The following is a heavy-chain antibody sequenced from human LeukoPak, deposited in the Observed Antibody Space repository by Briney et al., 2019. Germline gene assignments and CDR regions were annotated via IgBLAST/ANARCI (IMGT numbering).Heavy chain of an antibody. V-gene: IGHV1-69*13. CDR1: GGTFSSYA. CDR2: IIPIFGTA. J-gene: IGHJ4*02. Sequence: GASVKVSCKASGGTFSSYAISWVRQAPGQGLEWMGGIIPIFGTANYAQKFQGRVTITADESTSTACMELSSLRSEDTAVYYCAREFYDILTGYYHRFDYWGQGTLVTVSS. CDR3: AREFYDILTGYYHRFDY. D-gene: IGHD3-9*01.